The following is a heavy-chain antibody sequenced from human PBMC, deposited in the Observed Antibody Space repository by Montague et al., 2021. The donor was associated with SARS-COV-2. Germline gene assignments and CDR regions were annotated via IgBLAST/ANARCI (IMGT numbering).Heavy chain of an antibody. V-gene: IGHV4-39*01. CDR2: IYYSGST. Sequence: SETRSLTCTDSGGSISSSSYYWGWIRQPLGKGLEWIGSIYYSGSTYHNSSLKSRVTISVDTSKNQFSLKLNSVTAADTAVYYCARLVWFGELSSENWFDPWGQGTLVTVSS. J-gene: IGHJ5*02. CDR3: ARLVWFGELSSENWFDP. D-gene: IGHD3-10*01. CDR1: GGSISSSSYY.